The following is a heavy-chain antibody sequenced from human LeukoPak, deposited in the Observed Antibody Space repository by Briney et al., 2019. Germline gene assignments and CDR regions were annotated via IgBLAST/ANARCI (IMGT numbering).Heavy chain of an antibody. CDR2: ISNDGRSK. J-gene: IGHJ4*02. V-gene: IGHV3-30*18. CDR1: GFNFSSDA. D-gene: IGHD6-19*01. Sequence: GGSLRLSCAASGFNFSSDAMHWVRQAPGKGLEWVAVISNDGRSKYFADSVKGRFTISRDNSKNTLYLQMNSLTTEDTAVFYCAKGLAGYTSGWYGIFDYWGQGALVTVSS. CDR3: AKGLAGYTSGWYGIFDY.